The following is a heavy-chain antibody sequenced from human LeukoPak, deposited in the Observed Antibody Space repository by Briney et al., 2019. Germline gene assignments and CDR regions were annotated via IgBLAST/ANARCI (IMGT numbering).Heavy chain of an antibody. J-gene: IGHJ4*02. D-gene: IGHD3-10*01. CDR2: INPNSGVT. CDR3: ARDDEDYFGSGTSLLFGY. CDR1: GYTFTNYY. V-gene: IGHV1-2*02. Sequence: GASVKISCKASGYTFTNYYMHWVRQAPGQGLEWMGWINPNSGVTNYAQKFQGRVTMTRDTSISTAYMELSRLRSDDTAVYYCARDDEDYFGSGTSLLFGYWGQGTLVTVSS.